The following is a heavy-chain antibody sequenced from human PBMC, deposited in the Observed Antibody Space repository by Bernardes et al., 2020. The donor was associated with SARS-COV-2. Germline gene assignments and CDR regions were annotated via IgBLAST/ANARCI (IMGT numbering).Heavy chain of an antibody. J-gene: IGHJ4*02. CDR2: IYYSGST. D-gene: IGHD3-22*01. CDR3: AREEYYYDSSGFDY. Sequence: TLSLTCTVSGGSISSGGYYWSWIRQHPGKGLEWIGYIYYSGSTYYNPSLKSRVTISVDTSKNQFSLKLSSVTAADTAVYYCAREEYYYDSSGFDYWGQGTLVTVSS. CDR1: GGSISSGGYY. V-gene: IGHV4-30-4*08.